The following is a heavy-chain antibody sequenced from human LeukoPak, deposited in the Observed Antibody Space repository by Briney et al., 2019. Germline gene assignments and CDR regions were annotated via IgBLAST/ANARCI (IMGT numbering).Heavy chain of an antibody. Sequence: SETLSLTCAVYGGSFSGYYWNWIRQPPGKGLEWIGEINHSGSANYNPSLKSRVTISVDTSKNQFSLNLSSVTAADTAVNYCARARCSGGSCYPNWFDPWGQGTLVTVSS. D-gene: IGHD2-15*01. J-gene: IGHJ5*02. V-gene: IGHV4-34*01. CDR2: INHSGSA. CDR1: GGSFSGYY. CDR3: ARARCSGGSCYPNWFDP.